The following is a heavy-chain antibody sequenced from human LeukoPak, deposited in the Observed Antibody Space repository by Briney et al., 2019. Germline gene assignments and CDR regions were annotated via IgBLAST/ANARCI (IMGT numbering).Heavy chain of an antibody. V-gene: IGHV4-39*07. J-gene: IGHJ4*02. D-gene: IGHD6-19*01. Sequence: SETLSLTCTVSGGSISSSSYYWGWIRQPPGKGLEWIGSIYYSGSTYYNPSLKSRVTISVDTSKNQFSLKLSSVTAADTAVYYCARAVAVLDYWGQGTLVTVSS. CDR3: ARAVAVLDY. CDR2: IYYSGST. CDR1: GGSISSSSYY.